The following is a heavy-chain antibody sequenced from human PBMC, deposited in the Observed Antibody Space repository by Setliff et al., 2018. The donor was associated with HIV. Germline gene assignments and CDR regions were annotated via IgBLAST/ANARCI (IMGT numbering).Heavy chain of an antibody. V-gene: IGHV3-7*03. Sequence: GESLKISCAASGFIFSDHWMTWVRQAPGKGLEWVANIKQDGSEKYYVDSVKGRFTISRGNVKNSLYLQMNSLRAEDTAIYFCVRDGNVGWNDLDYWGQGTLVTVSS. CDR2: IKQDGSEK. CDR1: GFIFSDHW. D-gene: IGHD1-1*01. CDR3: VRDGNVGWNDLDY. J-gene: IGHJ4*02.